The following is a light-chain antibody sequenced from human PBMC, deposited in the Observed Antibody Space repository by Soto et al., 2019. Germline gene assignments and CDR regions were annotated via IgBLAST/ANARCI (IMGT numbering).Light chain of an antibody. CDR1: QSVLYSSNNENY. CDR3: QQYYSTPRT. V-gene: IGKV4-1*01. Sequence: DIVMTQSPDSLAVSLGERATINCKSSQSVLYSSNNENYLAWYQQKPGQPPKLLIYWASTRESGVPDRFSGRGSGTDFTLTISSLQAEDLAIYYCQQYYSTPRTFGQGTKVEIK. CDR2: WAS. J-gene: IGKJ1*01.